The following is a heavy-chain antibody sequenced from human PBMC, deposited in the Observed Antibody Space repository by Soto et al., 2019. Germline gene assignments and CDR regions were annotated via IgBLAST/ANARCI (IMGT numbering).Heavy chain of an antibody. Sequence: GGSLRLSCAASGFTFSSYSMNWVRQAPGKGLEWVSSISSSSSYIYYADSVKGRFTISRDNAKNSLYLQMNSLRAEDTAVYYCASGKWPSSSWYVGYYYYYMDVWGKGTTVTVSS. J-gene: IGHJ6*03. CDR2: ISSSSSYI. V-gene: IGHV3-21*01. CDR1: GFTFSSYS. D-gene: IGHD6-13*01. CDR3: ASGKWPSSSWYVGYYYYYMDV.